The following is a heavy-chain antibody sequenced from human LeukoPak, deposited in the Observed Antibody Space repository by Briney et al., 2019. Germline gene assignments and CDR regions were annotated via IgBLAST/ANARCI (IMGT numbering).Heavy chain of an antibody. V-gene: IGHV4-31*03. CDR1: GGSISSGGYY. D-gene: IGHD3-22*01. CDR2: IYYRGST. CDR3: ARGAPYYYDSSGYSEGGAFDI. J-gene: IGHJ3*02. Sequence: PSETLSLTCTVSGGSISSGGYYWSWVRQHPGKGLEWVGYIYYRGSTYYNPSLKSRVTIAVDTSKNQFSLKLSSVTAADTAVYDCARGAPYYYDSSGYSEGGAFDIWGQGTMVTVSS.